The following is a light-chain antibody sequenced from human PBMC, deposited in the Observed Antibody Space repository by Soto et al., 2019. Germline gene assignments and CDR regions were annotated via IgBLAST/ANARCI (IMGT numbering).Light chain of an antibody. V-gene: IGKV3-20*01. J-gene: IGKJ2*01. CDR2: GAS. Sequence: EVVLTQSPGTLSLSPGERATLSCRASQSIGSNYLVWYQQRPGQAPRLLIYGASSRATGVPDRFSGSGSGTHFTLTISRLEPDDFAVYYFQQYGTSPKYTFGQGTKLEIK. CDR3: QQYGTSPKYT. CDR1: QSIGSNY.